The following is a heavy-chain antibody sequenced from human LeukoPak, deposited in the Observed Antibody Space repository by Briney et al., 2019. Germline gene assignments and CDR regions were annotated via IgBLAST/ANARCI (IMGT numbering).Heavy chain of an antibody. CDR2: ISSSSSFI. Sequence: GGSLRLSCAASGFTFSGYSMNWVRQAPGKGLEWVSSISSSSSFIYYADSVKGRFTISRDNAKNSLFLQMNSLRAEDTAVYYCARGREAGVVTRYDYWGQGTLVTVSS. CDR3: ARGREAGVVTRYDY. V-gene: IGHV3-21*01. CDR1: GFTFSGYS. D-gene: IGHD2-21*02. J-gene: IGHJ4*02.